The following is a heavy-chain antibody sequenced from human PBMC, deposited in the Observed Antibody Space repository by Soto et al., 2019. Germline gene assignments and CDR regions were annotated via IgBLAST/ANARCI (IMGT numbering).Heavy chain of an antibody. Sequence: PGGSLRLSCAASGFTFSSYWMSWVRQAPGKGLEWVANIKQDGSEKYYVDSVKGRFTISRDNAKNSLYLQMNSLRAEDTAVYYRARSWYCTNGVCYVDAFDIWGKGTMVTVSS. V-gene: IGHV3-7*01. CDR2: IKQDGSEK. J-gene: IGHJ3*02. D-gene: IGHD2-8*01. CDR1: GFTFSSYW. CDR3: ARSWYCTNGVCYVDAFDI.